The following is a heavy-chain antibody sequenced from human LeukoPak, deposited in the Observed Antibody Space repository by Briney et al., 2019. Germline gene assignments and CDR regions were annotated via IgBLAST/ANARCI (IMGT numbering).Heavy chain of an antibody. V-gene: IGHV3-48*03. D-gene: IGHD5-18*01. CDR2: ISSSGSNI. CDR1: GFTFSSYE. CDR3: ATPPRTGYSYGEFDY. Sequence: GGSLRPSCAATGFTFSSYEMNWVRQALGKGLEWVSYISSSGSNIYYADSVKGRFTISRDNAKISLYLQMNSLRAEDTAVYYCATPPRTGYSYGEFDYWGQGTLVTVSS. J-gene: IGHJ4*02.